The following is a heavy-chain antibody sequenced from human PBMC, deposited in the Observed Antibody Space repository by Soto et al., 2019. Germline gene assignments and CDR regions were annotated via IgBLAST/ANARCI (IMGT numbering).Heavy chain of an antibody. CDR2: ISSSSSYI. J-gene: IGHJ6*02. CDR1: GFTFSSYS. D-gene: IGHD5-12*01. V-gene: IGHV3-21*01. Sequence: EVQLVESGGGLVKPGGSLRLSCAASGFTFSSYSMNWVRQAPGKGLEWVSSISSSSSYIYYADSVKGRFTISRDNAKNSMYLQMNSLRAEDTAVYYCAREVGYVYYYGMDVWGQGTTVTVSS. CDR3: AREVGYVYYYGMDV.